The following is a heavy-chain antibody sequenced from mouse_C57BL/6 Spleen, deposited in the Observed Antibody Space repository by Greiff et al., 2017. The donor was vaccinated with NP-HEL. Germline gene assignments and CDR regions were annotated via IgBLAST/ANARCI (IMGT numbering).Heavy chain of an antibody. Sequence: VQGVESGPGLVQPSQSLSITCKVSGFSFTSYGVHWVRQSHGKGLEWMGVIWSGGSTDYNAAVISRLSISKDNTKSQVFFKRNSLQADDTSIYYSARNEGGDYRLDYWGQGTSVTVSS. D-gene: IGHD2-13*01. CDR1: GFSFTSYG. V-gene: IGHV2-2*01. CDR3: ARNEGGDYRLDY. CDR2: IWSGGST. J-gene: IGHJ4*01.